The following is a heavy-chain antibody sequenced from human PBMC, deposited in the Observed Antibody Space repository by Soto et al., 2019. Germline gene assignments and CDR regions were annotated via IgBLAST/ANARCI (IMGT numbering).Heavy chain of an antibody. D-gene: IGHD6-13*01. CDR2: IKPNSGGT. Sequence: ASVKVSCKASGYTFTGYYMHWVRQAPGQGLEWMGWIKPNSGGTNYEQKFQGWVTMTRDTSISTAYMELSRLRSDDTAVYYCARVAAAGTALFDYWGQGTLVTVSS. CDR3: ARVAAAGTALFDY. J-gene: IGHJ4*02. V-gene: IGHV1-2*04. CDR1: GYTFTGYY.